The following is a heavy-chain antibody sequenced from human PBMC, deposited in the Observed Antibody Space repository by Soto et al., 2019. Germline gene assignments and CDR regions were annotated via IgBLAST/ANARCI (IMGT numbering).Heavy chain of an antibody. CDR3: AREGTTVVSYYYYGMDV. CDR2: IYYSGST. V-gene: IGHV4-59*01. D-gene: IGHD1-1*01. CDR1: GGSISSYY. J-gene: IGHJ6*02. Sequence: QVQLQESGPGLVKPSETLSLTCTVSGGSISSYYWSWIRQPPGKGLEWIGYIYYSGSTNYNPSLKSRVTISVDTSKNQFSLKLSSVTAADTAVYYCAREGTTVVSYYYYGMDVWGQGTTVTVSS.